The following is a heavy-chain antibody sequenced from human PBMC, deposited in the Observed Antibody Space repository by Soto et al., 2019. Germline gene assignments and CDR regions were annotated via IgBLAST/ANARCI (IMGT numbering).Heavy chain of an antibody. J-gene: IGHJ6*02. D-gene: IGHD2-15*01. CDR1: GYTFTSYG. Sequence: QVQLVQSGAEVKKPGASVKVSCKASGYTFTSYGISWVRQAPGQGREWMGWISAYNGNTNYAQKLQGRVTMTTDTSTSTAYMELRSLRSDDTAVYYCARDRGYCSGGSCYDYYYYYGMDVWGQGTTVTVSS. V-gene: IGHV1-18*04. CDR3: ARDRGYCSGGSCYDYYYYYGMDV. CDR2: ISAYNGNT.